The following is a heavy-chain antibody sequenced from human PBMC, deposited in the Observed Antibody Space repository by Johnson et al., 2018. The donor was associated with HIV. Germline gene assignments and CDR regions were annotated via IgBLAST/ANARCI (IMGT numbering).Heavy chain of an antibody. Sequence: QMLLVESGGGVVQPGRSLRLSCAASGFTFSSYAMHWVRQAPGKGLEWVAVISYDGSNKYYADSVKGRFTISRDTSKNTLYLQMNSLRAEDTAVYYCARDKGWLVGHNAFDIWGQGTMVTVSS. V-gene: IGHV3-30*04. CDR3: ARDKGWLVGHNAFDI. J-gene: IGHJ3*02. CDR1: GFTFSSYA. CDR2: ISYDGSNK. D-gene: IGHD1-26*01.